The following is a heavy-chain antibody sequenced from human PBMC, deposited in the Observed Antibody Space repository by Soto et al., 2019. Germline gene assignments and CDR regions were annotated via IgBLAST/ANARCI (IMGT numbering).Heavy chain of an antibody. D-gene: IGHD3-10*01. CDR1: GGSIRSYY. J-gene: IGHJ6*02. CDR3: ARYGVGVGSGSLRLYYYYGMDV. Sequence: SETLSLTCTVSGGSIRSYYWSWIRQPPGKGLEWIGYIYYSGSTNYNPSLKSRVTISVDTSKNQFSLKLSSVTAADTAVYYCARYGVGVGSGSLRLYYYYGMDVWGQGTTVTVSS. V-gene: IGHV4-59*01. CDR2: IYYSGST.